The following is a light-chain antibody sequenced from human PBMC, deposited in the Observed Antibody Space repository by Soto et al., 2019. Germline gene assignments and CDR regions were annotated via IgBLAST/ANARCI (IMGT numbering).Light chain of an antibody. Sequence: EIVMTQSPATLSVSPGETATLSCRASQSVGSAVAWYQHKPGQAPRLLIVGASIRATGVPGRFSGGGSGTEFTLTISSLPSEDFAFYYCQQYKNWPPLTFGGGTTVEIK. V-gene: IGKV3-15*01. CDR1: QSVGSA. CDR3: QQYKNWPPLT. J-gene: IGKJ4*01. CDR2: GAS.